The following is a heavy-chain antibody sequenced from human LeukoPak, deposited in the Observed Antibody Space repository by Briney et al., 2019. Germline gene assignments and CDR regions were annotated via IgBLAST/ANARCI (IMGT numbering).Heavy chain of an antibody. CDR1: GFTLSNDW. V-gene: IGHV3-74*03. Sequence: PGGSLRLSCAASGFTLSNDWTHWVRQAPGKGPVWVARISGDGSSTLYADSVKGRFTISRDNAKNLLYLQMNSLRAEDTAVYYCAAVSDYWGQGTLVTVSS. J-gene: IGHJ4*02. CDR2: ISGDGSST. CDR3: AAVSDY.